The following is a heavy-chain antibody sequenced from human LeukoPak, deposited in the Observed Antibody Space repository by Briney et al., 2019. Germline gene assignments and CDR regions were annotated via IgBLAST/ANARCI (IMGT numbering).Heavy chain of an antibody. D-gene: IGHD3-16*02. J-gene: IGHJ4*02. Sequence: GESLKIACKGSGYSFTNYWIGWVRQMPGKGLEWMGIVYPDDSDTRYSPSFQGQVTISADKSISTAYLQWSSLKASDTAIYYCATSHRCSYTGGRFDYWGQGTLVTVSS. CDR3: ATSHRCSYTGGRFDY. CDR2: VYPDDSDT. CDR1: GYSFTNYW. V-gene: IGHV5-51*01.